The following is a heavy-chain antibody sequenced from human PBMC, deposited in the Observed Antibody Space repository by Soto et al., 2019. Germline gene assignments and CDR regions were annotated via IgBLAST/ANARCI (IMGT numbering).Heavy chain of an antibody. J-gene: IGHJ4*02. CDR1: GFTFSSYG. V-gene: IGHV3-30*18. CDR2: ISYDGSNK. Sequence: QVQLVESGGGVVQPGRSLRLSCAASGFTFSSYGMHWVRQAPGKGLEWVAVISYDGSNKNYAHSVKGRFTISRDNTKTTLYLQMNSLRAEDTAVYYCAKDTYYHDSSGYYVFDYWGQGTLVTVSS. D-gene: IGHD3-22*01. CDR3: AKDTYYHDSSGYYVFDY.